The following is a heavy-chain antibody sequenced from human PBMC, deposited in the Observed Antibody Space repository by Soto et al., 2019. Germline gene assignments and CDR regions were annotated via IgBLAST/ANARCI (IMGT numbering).Heavy chain of an antibody. V-gene: IGHV3-20*04. CDR2: VNWNGGST. CDR3: VRGASLNFDY. D-gene: IGHD1-26*01. CDR1: GFIFDDYG. J-gene: IGHJ4*02. Sequence: EVQLVESGGGALRPGGSLRLSCAASGFIFDDYGMSWARQAPGKGLEWVSGVNWNGGSTGYADSVKGRFTISRDNAKNFLFLQMNSLRVEDTAFYYCVRGASLNFDYWGQGTLVTVSS.